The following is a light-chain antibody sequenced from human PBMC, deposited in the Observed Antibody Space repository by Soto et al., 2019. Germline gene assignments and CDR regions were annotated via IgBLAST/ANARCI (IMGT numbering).Light chain of an antibody. Sequence: EIVLTQSPGTLSLSPGERATLSCRASQSVSSSYLAWYQQKPGQAPRLLLFGASSRATGIPDRFSGSGSGTDFTLTISRLEPEDFAMYYCQQCGGSPTFGQGTKVDIK. CDR2: GAS. CDR3: QQCGGSPT. CDR1: QSVSSSY. J-gene: IGKJ1*01. V-gene: IGKV3-20*01.